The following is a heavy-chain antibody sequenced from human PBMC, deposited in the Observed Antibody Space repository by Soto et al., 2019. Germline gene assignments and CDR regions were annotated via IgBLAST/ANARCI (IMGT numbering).Heavy chain of an antibody. CDR3: GRGRSGQIVVFY. CDR1: GYTFTGHY. J-gene: IGHJ4*02. D-gene: IGHD5-12*01. V-gene: IGHV1-2*02. Sequence: ASVKVSCKASGYTFTGHYIHWVRQAPEQGPEWMGEIGPESGATRYAQKFQGRVTMTRDMSITTAYMELNNLSPDDTAVYYCGRGRSGQIVVFYWGQGTPVTVSS. CDR2: IGPESGAT.